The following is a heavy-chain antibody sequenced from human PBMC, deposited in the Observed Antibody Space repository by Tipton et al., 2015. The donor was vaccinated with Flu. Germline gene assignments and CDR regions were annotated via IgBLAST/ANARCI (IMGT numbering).Heavy chain of an antibody. J-gene: IGHJ1*01. CDR1: GGSISSSSYY. V-gene: IGHV4-39*07. D-gene: IGHD1-26*01. Sequence: TLSLTCTVSGGSISSSSYYWGWIRQPPGKGLEWIGSIYYSGSTYYNPSLKSRVTISVDTSKNQFSLKLTSVSAADTAVYYCAKSGSYLEYLQHWARAPWSPSPQ. CDR2: IYYSGST. CDR3: AKSGSYLEYLQH.